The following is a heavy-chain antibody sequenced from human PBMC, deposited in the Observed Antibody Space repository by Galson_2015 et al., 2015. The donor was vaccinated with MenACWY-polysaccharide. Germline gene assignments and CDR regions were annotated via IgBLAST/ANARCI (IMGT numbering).Heavy chain of an antibody. D-gene: IGHD3-16*01. CDR1: GFTFSGYW. CDR2: IKEDGSKR. V-gene: IGHV3-7*01. CDR3: ATWGGLGLDV. J-gene: IGHJ6*02. Sequence: SLRLSCAASGFTFSGYWMTWVRQAPGKGLEWVANIKEDGSKRYYVDSVKGRFTISRDNANNSLYLQMNSLRAEDTAVYYCATWGGLGLDVWGQGTTVTVSS.